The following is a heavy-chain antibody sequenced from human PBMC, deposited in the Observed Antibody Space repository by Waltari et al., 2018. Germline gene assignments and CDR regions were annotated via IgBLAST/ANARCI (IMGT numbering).Heavy chain of an antibody. J-gene: IGHJ4*02. CDR3: ARTSSPTMFGVVLDY. Sequence: EMDLVVSGGVLVTRVGSLRLSCATSGSRSSIYGINWVRQAPGKRLERFSSITAGSSYIDSADPVKGRFTISRDNAENSLYLQMTGLRAEDTAIYYCARTSSPTMFGVVLDYWGQGALVTVSS. CDR2: ITAGSSYI. V-gene: IGHV3-21*01. CDR1: GSRSSIYG. D-gene: IGHD3-3*01.